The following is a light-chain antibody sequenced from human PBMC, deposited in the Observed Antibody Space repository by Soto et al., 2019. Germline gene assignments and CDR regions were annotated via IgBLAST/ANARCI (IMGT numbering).Light chain of an antibody. V-gene: IGKV3-11*01. J-gene: IGKJ1*01. CDR3: PPRSKWAPPWT. CDR2: DAS. CDR1: QSVSSY. Sequence: EIVLTQSPATLSLSPGERATLSCRASQSVSSYLAWYQQKPGQAPRLLIYDASNRATGIPARFSGSGSGTDFTLTISSLEPEDFAVYYCPPRSKWAPPWTFGQGTKVEIQ.